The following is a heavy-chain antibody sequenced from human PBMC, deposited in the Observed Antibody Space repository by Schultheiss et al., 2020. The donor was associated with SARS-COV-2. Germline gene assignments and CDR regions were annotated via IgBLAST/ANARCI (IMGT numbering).Heavy chain of an antibody. CDR1: GFTFSSYA. V-gene: IGHV3-30-3*01. D-gene: IGHD4-23*01. J-gene: IGHJ5*02. CDR3: ATEGAATYGGNSMRWFDP. CDR2: ISYDGSNK. Sequence: GGSLRLSCAASGFTFSSYAMHWVRQAPGKGLEWVAVISYDGSNKYYADSVKGRFTISRDNTNYTLYLQMNSLRTEDTAVYYCATEGAATYGGNSMRWFDPWGQGTLVTVSS.